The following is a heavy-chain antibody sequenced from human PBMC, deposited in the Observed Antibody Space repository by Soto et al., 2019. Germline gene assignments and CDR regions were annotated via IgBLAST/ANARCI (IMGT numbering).Heavy chain of an antibody. CDR1: GFTFSSYG. Sequence: GGSLRLSCAASGFTFSSYGMHCVRQAPGKGLEWVAVISYDGSNKYYADSVKGRFTISRDNSKNTLYLQMNSLRAEDTAVYYSAKDLNAAGYYYYGTDVWGQGTTVTVSS. CDR3: AKDLNAAGYYYYGTDV. D-gene: IGHD2-15*01. V-gene: IGHV3-30*18. CDR2: ISYDGSNK. J-gene: IGHJ6*02.